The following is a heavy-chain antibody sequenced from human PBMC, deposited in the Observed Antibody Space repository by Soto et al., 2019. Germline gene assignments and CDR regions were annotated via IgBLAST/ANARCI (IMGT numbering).Heavy chain of an antibody. CDR3: ARVAHSDGDAFDI. CDR1: GGSVSSGDYY. CDR2: IYYSGST. Sequence: QVQLQESGPGLVKPSQTLSLTCTVSGGSVSSGDYYWSWIRQPPGKGLEWIGYIYYSGSTYYNPSLKSRVTIAVETSKNQFSLKLSSVTDADTAVYYSARVAHSDGDAFDIWGQGKMVTVSS. J-gene: IGHJ3*02. V-gene: IGHV4-30-4*01.